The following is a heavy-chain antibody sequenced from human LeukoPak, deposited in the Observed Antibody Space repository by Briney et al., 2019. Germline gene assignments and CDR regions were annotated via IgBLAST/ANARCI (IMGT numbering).Heavy chain of an antibody. CDR3: ATVRDIVVGGGPYYFDY. Sequence: ASVKVSCKASGYTFIGYYLHWVRQAPGQGLEWMVWINPHNGDTNYAQKFQGRVTMARDTSITTAYMELSRLKSDDTAVYYCATVRDIVVGGGPYYFDYWGQGTLVTVSS. D-gene: IGHD2-15*01. V-gene: IGHV1-2*02. J-gene: IGHJ4*02. CDR1: GYTFIGYY. CDR2: INPHNGDT.